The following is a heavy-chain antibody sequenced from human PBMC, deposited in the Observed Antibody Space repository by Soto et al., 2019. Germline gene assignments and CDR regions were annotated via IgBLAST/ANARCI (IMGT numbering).Heavy chain of an antibody. CDR1: GFSLSTSGMC. V-gene: IGHV2-70*11. D-gene: IGHD6-13*01. Sequence: GSGPTLVNPTQTLTLTCTYSGFSLSTSGMCVSWIRQPPGKALEWLARIDWDDDKYYSTSLKTRLTISKDTSKNQVVLTMTNMDPLDTATYYCARMVAAVGPFDYWGQGTLVTVSS. CDR3: ARMVAAVGPFDY. CDR2: IDWDDDK. J-gene: IGHJ4*02.